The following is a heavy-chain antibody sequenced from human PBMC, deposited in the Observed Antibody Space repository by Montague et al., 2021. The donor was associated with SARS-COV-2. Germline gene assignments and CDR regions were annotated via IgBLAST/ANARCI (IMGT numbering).Heavy chain of an antibody. CDR2: IFWNDDK. CDR3: AHSLLFSSLGDLAP. J-gene: IGHJ5*02. V-gene: IGHV2-5*01. D-gene: IGHD3-3*01. Sequence: PALVKPTQTLTLTCTFSGFSLISDGVGVGWIRQPPGKALEWLALIFWNDDKRYNSSLKNRLTVTKDTSKNQVVLTMTNMDPLDTGTYYCAHSLLFSSLGDLAPWGQGPLVTVAS. CDR1: GFSLISDGVG.